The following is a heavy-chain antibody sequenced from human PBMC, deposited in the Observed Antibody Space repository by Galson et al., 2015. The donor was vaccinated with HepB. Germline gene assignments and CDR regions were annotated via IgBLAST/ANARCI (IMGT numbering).Heavy chain of an antibody. J-gene: IGHJ3*02. CDR1: GFTFSTYG. CDR2: IWYDGSNK. V-gene: IGHV3-33*01. D-gene: IGHD1-26*01. Sequence: SLRLSCAASGFTFSTYGMHWVRQAPGKGLEWVAVIWYDGSNKYYADSVKGRFTISRDNSKNTLYLQMNSLRAEDTAVCYCAREGANDAFDIWGQGTMVTVSS. CDR3: AREGANDAFDI.